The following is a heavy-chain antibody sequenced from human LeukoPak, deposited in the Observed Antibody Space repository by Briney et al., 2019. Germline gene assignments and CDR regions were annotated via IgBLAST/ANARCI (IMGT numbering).Heavy chain of an antibody. V-gene: IGHV3-15*01. CDR2: IKRETDGGTI. CDR3: TTDRYYDNSELQFQH. J-gene: IGHJ1*01. D-gene: IGHD3-22*01. Sequence: KSGGSLRLSCAASGFTLNNAWMSWVRQAQGKGLEWLGRIKRETDGGTIDYAAPVKGRFTISRDDSRNTLYLQMDSLKIEDTAVYYCTTDRYYDNSELQFQHWGQGTLVTVSS. CDR1: GFTLNNAW.